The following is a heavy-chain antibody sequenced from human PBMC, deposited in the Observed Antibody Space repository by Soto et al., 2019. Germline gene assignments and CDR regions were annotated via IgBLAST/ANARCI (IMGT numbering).Heavy chain of an antibody. CDR3: TRVLGDFSAVSCGY. D-gene: IGHD2-15*01. CDR2: IKSKTDGGTT. V-gene: IGHV3-15*07. CDR1: GFTFSNAW. J-gene: IGHJ4*02. Sequence: GGSLRLSCAASGFTFSNAWMNWVRQAPGKGLEWVGRIKSKTDGGTTDYAAPVKGRFTISRDDSKNTLYLQMNSLKTEDTALYYCTRVLGDFSAVSCGYWGQGTLVTVSS.